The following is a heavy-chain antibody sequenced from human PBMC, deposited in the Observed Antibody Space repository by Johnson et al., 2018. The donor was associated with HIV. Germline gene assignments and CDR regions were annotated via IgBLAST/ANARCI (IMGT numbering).Heavy chain of an antibody. Sequence: VQLVESGGGLIQPGGSLRLSCAASGFTVSSNYMSWVRQAPGKGLEWVSVIYSGGSTYYADSVKGRFTISRDNSKNTLYLQMNSLRAEDTAVYYCARDPVSSSWAWPAFDIWGQGTMVTVSS. CDR1: GFTVSSNY. V-gene: IGHV3-53*01. J-gene: IGHJ3*02. CDR3: ARDPVSSSWAWPAFDI. CDR2: IYSGGST. D-gene: IGHD6-13*01.